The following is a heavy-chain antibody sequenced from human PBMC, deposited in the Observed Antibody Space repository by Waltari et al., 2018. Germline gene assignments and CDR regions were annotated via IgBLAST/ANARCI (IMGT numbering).Heavy chain of an antibody. CDR1: GYTFTGYY. J-gene: IGHJ4*02. Sequence: QVQLVQSGAEVKKPGASVKVSCKASGYTFTGYYMHWVRQAPGQGLEWMGWINPNSGGTNYAQKFQGWVTMTRDTSISTAYMELSRLRSDDTAVYYCAKVENLYYDSSGFDYWGQGTLVTVSS. V-gene: IGHV1-2*04. CDR3: AKVENLYYDSSGFDY. CDR2: INPNSGGT. D-gene: IGHD3-22*01.